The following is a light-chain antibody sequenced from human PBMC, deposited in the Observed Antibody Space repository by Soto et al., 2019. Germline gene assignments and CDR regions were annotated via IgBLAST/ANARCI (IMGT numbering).Light chain of an antibody. CDR3: LLSYSGTSWV. CDR1: SSNIESNT. J-gene: IGLJ3*02. CDR2: SNY. V-gene: IGLV1-44*01. Sequence: QSVLTQPPSASGTPGQRVTISCSGSSSNIESNTVTWYQQLPGTAPKLVIYSNYDRPSGVPDRFSGSTSGTSASLVIRGLQSEDEADYYCLLSYSGTSWVFGGGTKLTVL.